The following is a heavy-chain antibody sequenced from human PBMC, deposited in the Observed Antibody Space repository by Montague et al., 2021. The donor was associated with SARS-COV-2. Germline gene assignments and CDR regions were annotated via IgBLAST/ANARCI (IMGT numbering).Heavy chain of an antibody. CDR2: LYYSGSA. CDR1: GDSIQKENYY. CDR3: ARVTTYDYDNTGYSDY. Sequence: TLSLTCTVSGDSIQKENYYWRRIRQPSAKGLEWLTYLYYSGSAYYNPSLKSPVTISVDTSKNQFSLKLSSVTAADTAVYYCARVTTYDYDNTGYSDYWGQGTLVTVSS. V-gene: IGHV4-30-4*08. D-gene: IGHD3-22*01. J-gene: IGHJ4*02.